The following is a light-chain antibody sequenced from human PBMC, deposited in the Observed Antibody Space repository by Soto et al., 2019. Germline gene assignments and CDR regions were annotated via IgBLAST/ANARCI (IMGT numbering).Light chain of an antibody. J-gene: IGLJ2*01. CDR3: SSYRSSNTVV. CDR1: SSNVGGYNY. CDR2: DVS. V-gene: IGLV2-14*01. Sequence: QSVLTQPASVSGSPGQSVTISCTGTSSNVGGYNYVPWYQQHPGKAPKLMIYDVSNRPSGVSNRFSGSKSGNTASLTISGLQAEDEADYYCSSYRSSNTVVFGGGTKLTVL.